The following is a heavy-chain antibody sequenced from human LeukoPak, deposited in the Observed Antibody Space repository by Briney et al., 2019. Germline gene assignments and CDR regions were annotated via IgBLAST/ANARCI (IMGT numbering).Heavy chain of an antibody. CDR2: IYTSGST. D-gene: IGHD3-9*01. Sequence: KSSETLSLTCTVSGGSISSYYWSWIRQPAGKGLECIGRIYTSGSTNYNPSLKSRVTMSVDTSKNQFSLKLRSVTAADTAVYYCAREGLRGRRYHDILTGPDWFDPWGQGTLVTVSS. CDR1: GGSISSYY. V-gene: IGHV4-4*07. CDR3: AREGLRGRRYHDILTGPDWFDP. J-gene: IGHJ5*02.